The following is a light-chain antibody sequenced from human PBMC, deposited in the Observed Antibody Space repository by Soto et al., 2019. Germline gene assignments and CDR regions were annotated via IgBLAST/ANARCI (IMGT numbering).Light chain of an antibody. Sequence: SYELTQPPSESVSPGQTARITCSGDALSKQYAYWYQQKAGQAPVLVIYKDSERPSGIPERFSGSSSGTTVTLTISGVQAEDEADYYCQSTDSSGTYVFGTGTKLTVL. CDR3: QSTDSSGTYV. J-gene: IGLJ1*01. CDR2: KDS. V-gene: IGLV3-25*03. CDR1: ALSKQY.